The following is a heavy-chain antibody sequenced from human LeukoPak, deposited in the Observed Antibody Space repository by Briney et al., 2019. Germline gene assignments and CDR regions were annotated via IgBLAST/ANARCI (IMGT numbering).Heavy chain of an antibody. J-gene: IGHJ3*02. CDR1: GFTFSSYD. CDR2: ISTAGDP. D-gene: IGHD1/OR15-1a*01. V-gene: IGHV3-13*05. CDR3: AGQARTGSAEGAFDI. Sequence: GGSLRLSCTASGFTFSSYDVHGLRQDKGKGLEWVSAISTAGDPYYLGSVKGRFTISRENAKNSFYLQMDSVRSCDPTVCLYAGQARTGSAEGAFDIWGQGTMVTVSS.